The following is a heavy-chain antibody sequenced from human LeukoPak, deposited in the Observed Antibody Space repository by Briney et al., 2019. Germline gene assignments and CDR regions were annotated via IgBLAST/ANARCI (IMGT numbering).Heavy chain of an antibody. J-gene: IGHJ4*02. D-gene: IGHD3-10*01. CDR2: IYPGDSDT. CDR1: GYSFTSYW. V-gene: IGHV5-51*01. Sequence: GESLKISCKGSGYSFTSYWIGWVRQMPGKGLEWMGIIYPGDSDTRYSPSFQGQVTISVDKTIKTAYLQWSSLKASDTAVYYCATLTGSSPYYFDYWGQGTLVTVSS. CDR3: ATLTGSSPYYFDY.